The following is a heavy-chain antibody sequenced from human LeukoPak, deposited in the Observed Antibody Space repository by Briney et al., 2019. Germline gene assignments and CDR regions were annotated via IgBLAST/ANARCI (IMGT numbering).Heavy chain of an antibody. D-gene: IGHD3-3*01. Sequence: SETLSLTCTVSGDSISSGDYYWSWIRQPAGKGLEWIGRISSSGSTNYNPSLKSRVTMSVDTSKNQFSLKLSSVTAADTAVYYCARFGGPHAFDIWGQGTMVTVSS. CDR3: ARFGGPHAFDI. CDR1: GDSISSGDYY. V-gene: IGHV4-61*02. J-gene: IGHJ3*02. CDR2: ISSSGST.